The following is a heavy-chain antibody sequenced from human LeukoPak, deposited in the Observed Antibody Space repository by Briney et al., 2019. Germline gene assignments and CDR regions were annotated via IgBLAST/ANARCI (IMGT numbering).Heavy chain of an antibody. D-gene: IGHD6-19*01. J-gene: IGHJ4*02. CDR1: GFTFHNYA. CDR2: TSGDGITT. V-gene: IGHV3-43*02. Sequence: GGSLRLSCAASGFTFHNYAIHWVRQAPGKGLEWASLTSGDGITTYFADSVKGRFTISRDNSKSSLFLQMNSLRAEDTAVYYCARGPYSSGSSADYWGQGTLVTVSS. CDR3: ARGPYSSGSSADY.